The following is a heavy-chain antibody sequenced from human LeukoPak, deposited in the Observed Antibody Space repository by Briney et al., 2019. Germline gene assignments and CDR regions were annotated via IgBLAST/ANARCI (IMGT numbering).Heavy chain of an antibody. V-gene: IGHV3-13*01. Sequence: SGGSLRLSCAASGFDFSRSDMHWVRQVTGKGLEWVSGIGTAYDTFYPDSLKGRFTISRENGKNSFYLQMNSLRVDDTAVYYCAREGGAIQLWSSNFDYWGQGTLVTVSS. CDR1: GFDFSRSD. CDR3: AREGGAIQLWSSNFDY. CDR2: IGTAYDT. D-gene: IGHD5-18*01. J-gene: IGHJ4*02.